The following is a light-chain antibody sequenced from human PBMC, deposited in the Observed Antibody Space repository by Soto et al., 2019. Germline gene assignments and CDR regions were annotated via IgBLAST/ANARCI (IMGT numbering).Light chain of an antibody. CDR2: GAS. CDR3: QKYDSAPWT. CDR1: QGFSNS. V-gene: IGKV1-27*01. J-gene: IGKJ1*01. Sequence: DIQMTQSPSSLSASVGDRVTITCRASQGFSNSLAWYQQKPGKVPKLLIYGASTLQSGVPSRFSGSGSGTDFTLTISSLQPEDFATYYCQKYDSAPWTFGQGTKVEIK.